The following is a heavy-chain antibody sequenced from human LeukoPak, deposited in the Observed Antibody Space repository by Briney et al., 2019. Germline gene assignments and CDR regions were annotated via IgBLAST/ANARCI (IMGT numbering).Heavy chain of an antibody. CDR2: IGTAGDT. V-gene: IGHV3-13*01. CDR1: GFTFSSYD. CDR3: AKGRTLVGGSTRSYDY. D-gene: IGHD1-26*01. J-gene: IGHJ4*02. Sequence: GGSLRLSCAASGFTFSSYDMHWVRQATGKGLEWVSAIGTAGDTYYPGSVKGRFTISRDNSKNALYLQMNSLRVEDTAVYYCAKGRTLVGGSTRSYDYWGQGTLVTVSS.